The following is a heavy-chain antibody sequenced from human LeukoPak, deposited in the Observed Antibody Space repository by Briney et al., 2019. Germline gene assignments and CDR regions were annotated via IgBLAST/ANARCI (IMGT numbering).Heavy chain of an antibody. CDR1: GGSINSYY. J-gene: IGHJ4*02. CDR2: IYPTGTT. Sequence: SETLSLTCTVSGGSINSYYWGWVRQPAGKGLEWIGRIYPTGTTNYSPSFKSRLTMSLDTSKNQFSLKLRSVTAADTAVYYCGRQGYTASYYFVGYWSQGTLVTVSS. D-gene: IGHD3-10*01. V-gene: IGHV4-4*07. CDR3: GRQGYTASYYFVGY.